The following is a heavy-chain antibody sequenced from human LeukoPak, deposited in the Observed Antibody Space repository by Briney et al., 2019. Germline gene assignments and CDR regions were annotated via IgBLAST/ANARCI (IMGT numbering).Heavy chain of an antibody. CDR1: GGSVSSGSYY. V-gene: IGHV4-61*01. D-gene: IGHD3-10*01. CDR2: IYYSGST. Sequence: SETLSLTCTVSGGSVSSGSYYWSWIRQPPGKGLEWNGYIYYSGSTNYNPSLKSRVTISVDTSKNQFSLKLSSVTAADTAVYYCARSRMVRGVIIPPPIDYWGQGTLVTVSS. J-gene: IGHJ4*02. CDR3: ARSRMVRGVIIPPPIDY.